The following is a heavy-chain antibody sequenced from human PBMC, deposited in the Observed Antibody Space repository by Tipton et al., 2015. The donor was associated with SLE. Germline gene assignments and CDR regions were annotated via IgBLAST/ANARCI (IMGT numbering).Heavy chain of an antibody. CDR3: ARVGVYSQGR. J-gene: IGHJ4*02. CDR2: IYHSGST. CDR1: GGSVSSGSYY. Sequence: TLSLTCTVSGGSVSSGSYYWSWIRQPPGKGLEWIGEIYHSGSTNYNPSLKSRVTISVDKSKNQFSLKLSSVTAADTAVYYCARVGVYSQGRWGQGTLVTVSS. V-gene: IGHV4-61*01. D-gene: IGHD5/OR15-5a*01.